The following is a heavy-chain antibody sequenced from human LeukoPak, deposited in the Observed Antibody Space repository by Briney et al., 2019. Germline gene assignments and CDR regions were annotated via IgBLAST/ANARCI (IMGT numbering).Heavy chain of an antibody. CDR1: GYTFSTYY. J-gene: IGHJ3*02. V-gene: IGHV1-46*01. Sequence: ASVTVSYLASGYTFSTYYIHWVRQAPGQGLAWMGIINPSAVSTNYAQKFQGTVTMTRDTSTSTVYMEPSGLRSEDTAVYYCARASAIVGARAFETSGAGTLVTVSS. CDR3: ARASAIVGARAFET. D-gene: IGHD1-26*01. CDR2: INPSAVST.